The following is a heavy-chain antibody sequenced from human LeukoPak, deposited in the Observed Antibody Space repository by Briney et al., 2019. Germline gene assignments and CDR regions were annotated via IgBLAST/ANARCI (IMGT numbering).Heavy chain of an antibody. CDR3: AAAGLGVAHWFDP. CDR1: GASLSSYG. CDR2: LPYDGSYN. V-gene: IGHV3-30*02. D-gene: IGHD6-19*01. Sequence: GGSLRLSCVMSGASLSSYGMHWVRQAPGKGLEWLAWLPYDGSYNSTAASLKGRFAISKDITKNTVYLDMDSLTPEDTAVYYCAAAGLGVAHWFDPWGQGTLVTVSS. J-gene: IGHJ5*02.